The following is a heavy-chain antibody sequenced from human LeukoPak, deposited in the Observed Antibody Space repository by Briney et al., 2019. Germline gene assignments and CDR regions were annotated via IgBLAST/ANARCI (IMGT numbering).Heavy chain of an antibody. D-gene: IGHD3-10*01. CDR3: TTDLNQRLKWFGNPLDH. J-gene: IGHJ4*02. CDR1: GFSFSYAW. CDR2: IRSETDGATT. Sequence: PGGSLRLSCVASGFSFSYAWMSWVRQAPGEGLQWVGHIRSETDGATTDYAAAVQGRFTISRDDSKKMLYLEMNSLTTEDTAVYYCTTDLNQRLKWFGNPLDHWGQGTPVTVSS. V-gene: IGHV3-15*01.